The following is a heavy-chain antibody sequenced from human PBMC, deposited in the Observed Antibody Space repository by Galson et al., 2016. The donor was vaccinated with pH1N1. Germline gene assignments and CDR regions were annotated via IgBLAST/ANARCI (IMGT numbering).Heavy chain of an antibody. V-gene: IGHV5-51*03. CDR3: ARQYDFGDYRGNAFDI. CDR1: GYSFTSQW. D-gene: IGHD4-17*01. J-gene: IGHJ3*02. Sequence: QSGAEVKKPGESLKISCKASGYSFTSQWIAWVRQVPGKGLEWVGVVNPGGSTIRYSPPFQGQVTISSDKSINTAYLQWVSLKASDTATYYCARQYDFGDYRGNAFDIWGLGTMVIVSS. CDR2: VNPGGSTI.